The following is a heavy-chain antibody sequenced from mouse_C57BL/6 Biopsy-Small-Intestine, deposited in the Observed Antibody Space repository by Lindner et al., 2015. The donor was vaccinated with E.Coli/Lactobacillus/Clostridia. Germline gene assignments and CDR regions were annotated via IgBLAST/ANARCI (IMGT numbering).Heavy chain of an antibody. CDR1: GYIFTKYY. D-gene: IGHD5-2*01. J-gene: IGHJ4*01. CDR3: ARGGGVNTGHLQH. Sequence: SVKVSCKASGYIFTKYYLHWVRQAPGQGLEWMGMINPRDGSTSYSHKFQGRVTVTRDTSTGTGYMELNSLRSDDTAMYYCARGGGVNTGHLQHWGRGTLVTVSS. CDR2: INPRDGST. V-gene: IGHV1S127*01.